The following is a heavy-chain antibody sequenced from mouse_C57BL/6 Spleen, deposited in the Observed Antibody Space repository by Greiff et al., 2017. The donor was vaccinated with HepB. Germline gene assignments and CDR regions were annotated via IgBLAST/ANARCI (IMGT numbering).Heavy chain of an antibody. CDR2: SRNKANDYTT. V-gene: IGHV7-1*01. CDR3: ARALNCAYWYFDV. J-gene: IGHJ1*03. Sequence: EVKVVESGGGLVQSGRSLRLSCATSGFTFSDFYMEWVRQAPGKGLEWIAASRNKANDYTTEYSASVKGRFIVSRDTSQSILYLQMNALRAEDTAIYCCARALNCAYWYFDVWGTGTTVTVSS. D-gene: IGHD4-1*02. CDR1: GFTFSDFY.